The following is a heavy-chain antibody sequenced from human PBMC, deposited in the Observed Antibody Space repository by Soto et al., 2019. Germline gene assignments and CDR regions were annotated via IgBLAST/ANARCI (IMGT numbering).Heavy chain of an antibody. J-gene: IGHJ4*02. V-gene: IGHV3-15*01. CDR3: TTDSTQTFCDGVPCYSVLTKIHDS. CDR1: GFTFNNGW. Sequence: EVPLVESGGGLVTPGGSLSLSCAASGFTFNNGWMSWVRQAPGKGLEWVGRLQSTVAGGTTDYRAPVPGRFPMSRDDSKNTVPLQMNSLKTEDTAVYYCTTDSTQTFCDGVPCYSVLTKIHDSWGQGTLVTVST. D-gene: IGHD2-15*01. CDR2: LQSTVAGGTT.